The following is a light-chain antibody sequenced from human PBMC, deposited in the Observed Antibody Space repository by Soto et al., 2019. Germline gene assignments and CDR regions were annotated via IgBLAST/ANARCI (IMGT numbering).Light chain of an antibody. V-gene: IGKV1-39*01. CDR1: QSVSNY. CDR2: AAS. Sequence: IQMTQSPSSLSASVGDRVTITCRASQSVSNYLNWYQQKPGKTPKLLIYAASSLQSGVPSRFIANESGTDFTLTISSLQPEDFATYYCHQSYSTPLTFGPGTKVDIK. CDR3: HQSYSTPLT. J-gene: IGKJ3*01.